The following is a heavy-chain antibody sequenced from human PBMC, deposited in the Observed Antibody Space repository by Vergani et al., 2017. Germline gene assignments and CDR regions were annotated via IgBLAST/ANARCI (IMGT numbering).Heavy chain of an antibody. J-gene: IGHJ5*02. CDR1: GFTFNQYG. CDR2: TWYDGNNK. D-gene: IGHD1-14*01. CDR3: ARDLRLLYNRFDP. V-gene: IGHV3-33*01. Sequence: QVQLVEAGGGMVKPGRSLRLSCAASGFTFNQYGMHWVRQAPGKGLERVAVTWYDGNNKQYADSVKGRFTISRDNSKSTMYLQMNSLRDEDTGVYYCARDLRLLYNRFDPWGQGTLVTVSS.